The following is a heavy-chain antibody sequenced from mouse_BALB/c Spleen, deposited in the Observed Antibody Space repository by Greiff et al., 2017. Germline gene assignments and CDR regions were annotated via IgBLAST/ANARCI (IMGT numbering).Heavy chain of an antibody. V-gene: IGHV14-3*02. CDR2: IDPANGNT. Sequence: VQLQQSGAELVKPGASVKLSCTASGFNIKDTYMHWVKQRPEQGLEWIGRIDPANGNTKYDPKFQGKATITADTSSNTAYLQLSSLTSEDTAVYYCARSRYRGSFDYWGQGTTLTVSS. CDR1: GFNIKDTY. D-gene: IGHD2-14*01. J-gene: IGHJ2*01. CDR3: ARSRYRGSFDY.